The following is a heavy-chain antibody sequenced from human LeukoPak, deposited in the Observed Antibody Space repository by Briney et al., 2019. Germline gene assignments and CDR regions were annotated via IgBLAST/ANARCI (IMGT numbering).Heavy chain of an antibody. D-gene: IGHD2-2*01. J-gene: IGHJ5*02. V-gene: IGHV4-59*01. Sequence: SETLSLTCTVSGGSISSYYWSWIRQPPGKGLEWIGYIYYSGSTNYNPSLKSRVTTSVDTSKNQFSLKLSSVTAADTAVYYCARYSDCSSTSCYWGDNWFDPWGQGTLVTVSS. CDR2: IYYSGST. CDR3: ARYSDCSSTSCYWGDNWFDP. CDR1: GGSISSYY.